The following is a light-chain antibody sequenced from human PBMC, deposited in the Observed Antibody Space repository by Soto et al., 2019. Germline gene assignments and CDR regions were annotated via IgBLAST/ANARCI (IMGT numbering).Light chain of an antibody. Sequence: EIVLTQSPATLSLSPGERSTLSCRASQSVSSYLAWYQQKPGQAHRLLIYDASNRATGIPARFSGSGSGTDFTLTISSLEPEEFAVYYCQKRSNWPRTVGQGTKVDIK. J-gene: IGKJ1*01. CDR1: QSVSSY. CDR3: QKRSNWPRT. CDR2: DAS. V-gene: IGKV3-11*01.